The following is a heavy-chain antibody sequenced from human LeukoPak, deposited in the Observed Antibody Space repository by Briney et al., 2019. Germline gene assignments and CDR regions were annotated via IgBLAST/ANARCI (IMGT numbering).Heavy chain of an antibody. Sequence: PSQTLSLTCTLSGGSISSGGYSWSWIRQPPGKGLEWIGYIYHSGSTYYNPSLKSRVTISVDRSKNQFSLKLSSVTAADTAVYYCARGVAWGYYYDSSGSPGYYFDYWGQGTLVTVSS. CDR3: ARGVAWGYYYDSSGSPGYYFDY. CDR2: IYHSGST. D-gene: IGHD3-22*01. CDR1: GGSISSGGYS. J-gene: IGHJ4*02. V-gene: IGHV4-30-2*01.